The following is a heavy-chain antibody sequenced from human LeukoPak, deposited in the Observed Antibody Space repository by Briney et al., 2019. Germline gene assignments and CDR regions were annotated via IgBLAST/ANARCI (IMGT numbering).Heavy chain of an antibody. CDR2: ISSGSSTV. CDR3: ASWGSSGY. CDR1: EFTFSSYS. D-gene: IGHD5-12*01. J-gene: IGHJ4*02. Sequence: GGSLRLSCAASEFTFSSYSMNWVRQAPGKGLEWVSYISSGSSTVYYADSVKGRFTISRDNAKNSLFLQMSSLRAEDTAVYYCASWGSSGYWGQGTLVTLSS. V-gene: IGHV3-48*01.